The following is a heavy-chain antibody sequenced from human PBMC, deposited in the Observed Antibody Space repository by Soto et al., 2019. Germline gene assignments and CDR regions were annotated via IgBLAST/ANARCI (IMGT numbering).Heavy chain of an antibody. V-gene: IGHV4-59*08. J-gene: IGHJ4*02. Sequence: XETLSLTCTVSGASISSYYWSWIRQPPGKGPEWIGYIYSSGTTNYNPSLKSRVTISLDTSKNQFSLMLTSVAAADTALYYCARHRCSSTACFGPHFDYWGQGALVTVSS. CDR2: IYSSGTT. D-gene: IGHD2-2*01. CDR1: GASISSYY. CDR3: ARHRCSSTACFGPHFDY.